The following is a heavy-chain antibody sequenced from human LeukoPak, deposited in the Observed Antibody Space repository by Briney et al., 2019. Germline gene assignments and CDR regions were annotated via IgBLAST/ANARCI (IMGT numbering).Heavy chain of an antibody. CDR3: AKVRGGDGYYYYMDV. J-gene: IGHJ6*03. V-gene: IGHV3-23*01. CDR1: GFTFSNYA. CDR2: ISGGGADT. Sequence: PGGSLRLSCAASGFTFSNYAMSWVRQAPGKGLQWVAIISGGGADTYYADAVKGRFTISRDNSRNTLFLQMHSLRAEDTAVYYCAKVRGGDGYYYYMDVWGKGTTVTVSS. D-gene: IGHD2-21*01.